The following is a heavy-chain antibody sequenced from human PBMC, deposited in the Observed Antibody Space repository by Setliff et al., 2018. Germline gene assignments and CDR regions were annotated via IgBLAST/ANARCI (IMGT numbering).Heavy chain of an antibody. J-gene: IGHJ3*01. D-gene: IGHD3-10*01. CDR3: ARDRGLRGFDV. V-gene: IGHV3-48*04. CDR2: ISGSSHII. Sequence: GGSLRLSCAASGFTFSGYSMNWVRQAPGKGLEWVSYISGSSHIIYYADSVKGRFTVSRDNARNSLYLQMNSLSAEDTAVYYCARDRGLRGFDVWGQGTMVTVSS. CDR1: GFTFSGYS.